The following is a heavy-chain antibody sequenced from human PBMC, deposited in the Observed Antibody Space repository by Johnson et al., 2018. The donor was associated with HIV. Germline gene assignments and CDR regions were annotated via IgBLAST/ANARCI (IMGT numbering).Heavy chain of an antibody. CDR2: IRYDGSNK. D-gene: IGHD1-14*01. CDR1: GFTFSSYG. CDR3: ATRDPTHRPGVFDI. V-gene: IGHV3-30*02. J-gene: IGHJ3*02. Sequence: QVQLVESGGGVVQPGRSLRLSCAASGFTFSSYGMHWVRQAPGKGLEWVAFIRYDGSNKYYADSVKGRFTISRDNSKNTLYLQMNSLRAEDTAVYYCATRDPTHRPGVFDIWGQGTMVTVSS.